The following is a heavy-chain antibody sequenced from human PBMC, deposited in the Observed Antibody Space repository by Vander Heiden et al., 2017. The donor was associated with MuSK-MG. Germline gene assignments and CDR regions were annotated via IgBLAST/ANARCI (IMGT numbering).Heavy chain of an antibody. CDR3: ARDLGSYCSGGSCWPDI. J-gene: IGHJ3*02. V-gene: IGHV1-69*06. CDR1: GGPFSSYA. Sequence: QVQLVQSGAEVKKPGSSVKVSCKASGGPFSSYAISWVRQAPGQGLEWMGGIIPIFGTANYAQKFQGRVTITADKSTSTAYMELSSLRSEDTAVYYCARDLGSYCSGGSCWPDIWGQGTMVTVSS. CDR2: IIPIFGTA. D-gene: IGHD2-15*01.